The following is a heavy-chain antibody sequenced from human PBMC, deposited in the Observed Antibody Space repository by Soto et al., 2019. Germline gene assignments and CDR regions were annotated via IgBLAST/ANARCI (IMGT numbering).Heavy chain of an antibody. D-gene: IGHD6-19*01. V-gene: IGHV5-51*01. CDR2: IYPGDSDT. CDR1: GYSFTSYW. CDR3: ARKGIAVAGIYYYYGMDV. J-gene: IGHJ6*02. Sequence: GESLKISCKGSGYSFTSYWIGWVRQMPGKGLEWMGIIYPGDSDTRYSPSFQGQVTISADKSISTAYLQWSSLKASDTAMYYCARKGIAVAGIYYYYGMDVWGQGTPVTVS.